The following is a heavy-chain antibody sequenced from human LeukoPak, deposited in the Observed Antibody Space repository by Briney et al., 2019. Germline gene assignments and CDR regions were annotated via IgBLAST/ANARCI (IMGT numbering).Heavy chain of an antibody. Sequence: GGSLRLSCAASGFAFSNYVMHWVRQAPGKGLEWVAFTSYDGKSKNYADSVKGRFTVSRDNSQNTLYLQMHSLTPDDTAIYYCAVRTVTSGLGCWGQGTLVTVSS. D-gene: IGHD4-17*01. CDR2: TSYDGKSK. V-gene: IGHV3-30*03. J-gene: IGHJ1*01. CDR3: AVRTVTSGLGC. CDR1: GFAFSNYV.